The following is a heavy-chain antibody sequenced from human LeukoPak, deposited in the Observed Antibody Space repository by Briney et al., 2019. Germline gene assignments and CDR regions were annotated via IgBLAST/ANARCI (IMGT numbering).Heavy chain of an antibody. J-gene: IGHJ5*02. V-gene: IGHV1-18*01. CDR3: ARGVRYFDWLLARYNWFDP. D-gene: IGHD3-9*01. CDR2: ISGYNGNT. CDR1: GYTFTSYG. Sequence: GASVKVSCKASGYTFTSYGISWVRQAPGQGLEWMGWISGYNGNTNYAQKLQGRVTMTTDTSTSTAYMELRSLRSDDTAVYYCARGVRYFDWLLARYNWFDPWGQGTLVTVSS.